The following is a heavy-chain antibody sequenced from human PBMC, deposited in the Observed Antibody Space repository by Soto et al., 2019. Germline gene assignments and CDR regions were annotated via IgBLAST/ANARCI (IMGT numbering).Heavy chain of an antibody. Sequence: AETLSLTWTVSGGSLSSSTYYWGWMRQPPGKGLEWIASFFIGGNTYYNPSLKSRVTISVDTSENQFSLKLTSVTDADTAVYYCARGVLLWGQGTLVTVSS. V-gene: IGHV4-39*07. CDR3: ARGVLL. J-gene: IGHJ4*02. CDR2: FFIGGNT. CDR1: GGSLSSSTYY.